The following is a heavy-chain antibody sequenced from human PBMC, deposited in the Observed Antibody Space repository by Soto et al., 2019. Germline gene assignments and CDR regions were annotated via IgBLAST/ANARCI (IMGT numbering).Heavy chain of an antibody. D-gene: IGHD6-19*01. CDR2: ISSSSSTI. CDR3: ARDYDRPNTQWLSRGDWYFDL. CDR1: GFTFSSYS. J-gene: IGHJ2*01. Sequence: GGSLRLSCAASGFTFSSYSMNWVRQAPGKGLEWVSYISSSSSTIYYADSVKGRFTISRDNAKNSLYLQMNSLRAEDTAVYYCARDYDRPNTQWLSRGDWYFDLWGRGTLVTVSS. V-gene: IGHV3-48*01.